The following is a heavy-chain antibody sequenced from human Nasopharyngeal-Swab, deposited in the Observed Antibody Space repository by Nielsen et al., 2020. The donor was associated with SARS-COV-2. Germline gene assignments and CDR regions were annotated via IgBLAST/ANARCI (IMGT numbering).Heavy chain of an antibody. CDR2: ISGSGGST. CDR1: GFTFSSYA. CDR3: AKDRSSSGLDY. Sequence: ETLSLTCAASGFTFSSYAMSWVRQAPGKGLEWVSAISGSGGSTYYADSVKGRFTISRDNSKNTLYLQMNSLRAEDTAVYYCAKDRSSSGLDYWGQGTLVTRLL. V-gene: IGHV3-23*01. D-gene: IGHD6-19*01. J-gene: IGHJ4*02.